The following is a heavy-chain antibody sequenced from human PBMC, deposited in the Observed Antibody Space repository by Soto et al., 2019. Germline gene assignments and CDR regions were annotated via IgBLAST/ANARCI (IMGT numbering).Heavy chain of an antibody. CDR1: GYTFTNYY. J-gene: IGHJ5*02. D-gene: IGHD6-6*01. CDR2: ISAYNGNT. V-gene: IGHV1-18*01. CDR3: AREPYSSSGNWFDP. Sequence: ASVKFSCKASGYTFTNYYLHWVRQAPGQGLEWMGWISAYNGNTNYAQKLQGRVTMTTDTSTSTAYMELRSLRSDDTAVYYCAREPYSSSGNWFDPWGQGTLVTAPQ.